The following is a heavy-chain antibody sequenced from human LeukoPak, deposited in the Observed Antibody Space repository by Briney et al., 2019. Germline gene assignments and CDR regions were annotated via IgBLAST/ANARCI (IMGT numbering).Heavy chain of an antibody. Sequence: SETLSLTCSVSGGSISSTSFYWGWIRQPPGKGLEWIASIYFTGSTYYNPSLKSRVTISVDTSENKFSLNLTSVTAADTAVYYCARQGGEGTNWYRGTPNCFDHWDQGSRVTVSS. V-gene: IGHV4-39*01. J-gene: IGHJ4*02. CDR2: IYFTGST. CDR3: ARQGGEGTNWYRGTPNCFDH. CDR1: GGSISSTSFY. D-gene: IGHD6-13*01.